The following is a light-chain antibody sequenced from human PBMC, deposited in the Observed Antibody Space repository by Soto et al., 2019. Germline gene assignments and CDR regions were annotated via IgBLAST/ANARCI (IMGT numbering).Light chain of an antibody. CDR3: QQYGDWPLT. Sequence: EIVVTQSPATLSVSPGERATLSCRASQSVGNNFAWYQQKPGQAPRLLIFATSTRATGVPARFRGSGSGTEFTLTISSLQSEDFAVYYCQQYGDWPLTFGGGAKVEIE. CDR2: ATS. CDR1: QSVGNN. J-gene: IGKJ4*01. V-gene: IGKV3-15*01.